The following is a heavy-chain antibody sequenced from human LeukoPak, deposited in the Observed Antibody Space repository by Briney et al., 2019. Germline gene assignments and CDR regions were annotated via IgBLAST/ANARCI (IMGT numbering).Heavy chain of an antibody. V-gene: IGHV3-30*02. CDR1: GFTFTNAW. J-gene: IGHJ4*02. Sequence: GGSLRLSCAASGFTFTNAWMSWVRQAPGKGLEWVAFIRYHGSDKYYADSVKGRFTISRDNSKNTLYLQMSSLRPEDTSVYYCARSPTSWYFDYWGQGTLVTVSS. CDR3: ARSPTSWYFDY. D-gene: IGHD2-2*01. CDR2: IRYHGSDK.